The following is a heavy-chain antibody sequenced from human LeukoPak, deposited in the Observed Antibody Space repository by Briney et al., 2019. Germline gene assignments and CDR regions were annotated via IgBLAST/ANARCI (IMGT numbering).Heavy chain of an antibody. CDR1: GYTFTSYG. V-gene: IGHV1-18*01. CDR3: ARADRMVVAAQRGYYYYYMDV. D-gene: IGHD2-15*01. CDR2: ISAYNGNT. Sequence: ASVKVSCKASGYTFTSYGISWVRQAPGQGLEWMGWISAYNGNTNYAQKLQGRVTMTTDTSTSTVYMELSSLRSDDTAVYYCARADRMVVAAQRGYYYYYMDVWGKGTTVTVSS. J-gene: IGHJ6*03.